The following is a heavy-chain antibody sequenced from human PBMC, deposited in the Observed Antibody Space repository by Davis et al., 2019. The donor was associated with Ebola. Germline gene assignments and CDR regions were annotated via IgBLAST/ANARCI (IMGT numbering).Heavy chain of an antibody. Sequence: GESLKISCAASGFSFSDYYMTWIRQAPGKGLEWLSYISSSGSSMNYADSVKGRFTISRDNAKNSLYLQMNSLRAEDTAVYYCARVEGASIVVVVAELYYYYGMDVWGQGTTVTVSS. V-gene: IGHV3-11*01. CDR3: ARVEGASIVVVVAELYYYYGMDV. CDR1: GFSFSDYY. CDR2: ISSSGSSM. D-gene: IGHD2-15*01. J-gene: IGHJ6*02.